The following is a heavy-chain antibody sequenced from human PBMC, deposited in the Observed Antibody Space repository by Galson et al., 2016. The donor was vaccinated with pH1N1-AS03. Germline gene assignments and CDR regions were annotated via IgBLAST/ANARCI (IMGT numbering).Heavy chain of an antibody. V-gene: IGHV3-20*01. CDR2: INWNGDSL. CDR1: GFSVDDYG. D-gene: IGHD3-22*01. CDR3: ARDPYDTSGYYYPP. Sequence: SLRLSCAASGFSVDDYGMSWVRQGPGKGLEWVAGINWNGDSLGYADSVKGRFTISKDNAKNYLYLHTNSLRVEDTALYHCARDPYDTSGYYYPPWGQGTLVTVSS. J-gene: IGHJ5*02.